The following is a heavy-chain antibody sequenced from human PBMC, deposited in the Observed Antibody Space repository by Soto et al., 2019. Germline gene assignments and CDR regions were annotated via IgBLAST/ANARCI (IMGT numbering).Heavy chain of an antibody. CDR1: GYSFISHY. V-gene: IGHV1-46*01. CDR2: INPSGGSA. Sequence: QVQLVQSGAEVTRPGASVKVSCKASGYSFISHYIHWVRQAPGQGLEWMGFINPSGGSATLAQKFQGRVTMTRDTSTTRVYMELSSLRSEDAAVYYCARDYLSSKLSLSYFDFWGQGTLVTVSS. CDR3: ARDYLSSKLSLSYFDF. D-gene: IGHD2-2*01. J-gene: IGHJ4*02.